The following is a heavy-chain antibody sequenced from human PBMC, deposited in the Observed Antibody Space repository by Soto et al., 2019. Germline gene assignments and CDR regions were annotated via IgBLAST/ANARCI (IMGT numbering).Heavy chain of an antibody. Sequence: QVQLVESGGGVVQPGRSLRLSCAASGFTFSRFGIHWVRQAPGKGLEWVAVIWYDGSKKYYADSVKGRFTISRDNSNNMVFLQMNSLRAEDTAMYSCVRAEGTAAEGPYYYYALDVWGQGTTVTVSS. V-gene: IGHV3-33*01. CDR2: IWYDGSKK. CDR1: GFTFSRFG. J-gene: IGHJ6*02. CDR3: VRAEGTAAEGPYYYYALDV. D-gene: IGHD6-13*01.